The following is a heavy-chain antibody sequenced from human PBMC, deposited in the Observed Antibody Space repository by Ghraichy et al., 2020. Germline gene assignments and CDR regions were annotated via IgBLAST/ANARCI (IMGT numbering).Heavy chain of an antibody. CDR1: GFTFSSYA. D-gene: IGHD3-10*01. J-gene: IGHJ6*02. CDR3: AKDCITMVRGVIIFGYYGMDV. Sequence: GGSLRLSCAASGFTFSSYAMSWVRQAPGKGLEWVSAISGSGGSTYYADSVKGRFTISRDNSKNTLYLQMNSLRAEDTAVYYCAKDCITMVRGVIIFGYYGMDVWGQGTTVTVSS. CDR2: ISGSGGST. V-gene: IGHV3-23*01.